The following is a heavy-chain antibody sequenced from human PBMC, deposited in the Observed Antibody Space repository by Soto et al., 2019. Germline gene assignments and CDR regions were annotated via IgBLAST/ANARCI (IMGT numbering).Heavy chain of an antibody. D-gene: IGHD1-26*01. CDR3: ARDRSWAFDH. CDR2: ISYDGSNK. V-gene: IGHV3-30-3*01. CDR1: GFTFSSYA. J-gene: IGHJ4*02. Sequence: GGSLRLSCAASGFTFSSYAMHWVRQAPGKGLEWVAVISYDGSNKYYADSVKGRFTISRDNSKNTLYLQMNSLRAEDTALYYCARDRSWAFDHWGQGALVTVSS.